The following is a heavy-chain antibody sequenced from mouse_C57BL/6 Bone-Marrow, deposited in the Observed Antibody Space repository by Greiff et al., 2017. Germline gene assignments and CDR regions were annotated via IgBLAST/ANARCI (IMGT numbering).Heavy chain of an antibody. V-gene: IGHV2-6*01. J-gene: IGHJ3*01. Sequence: VQLQQSGPGLVAPSQSLSITCTVSGFSLTSYGVDWVRQSPGKGLEWLGVIWGVGSTNYNSALKSRLSISKDNSKSQVFLKMNSLQTDDTAMYYCASVNWDGFAYWGQGTLVTVSA. CDR1: GFSLTSYG. D-gene: IGHD4-1*01. CDR3: ASVNWDGFAY. CDR2: IWGVGST.